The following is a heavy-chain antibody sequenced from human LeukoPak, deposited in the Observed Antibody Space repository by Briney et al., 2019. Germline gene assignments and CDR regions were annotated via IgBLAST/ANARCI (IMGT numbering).Heavy chain of an antibody. D-gene: IGHD2-2*01. CDR1: GYTFTSYG. V-gene: IGHV1-18*01. CDR3: ARGRYCSSTSCYVSDY. CDR2: ISAYNGNT. J-gene: IGHJ4*02. Sequence: GASVKVSCKASGYTFTSYGISWVRQAPGQGLEWMGWISAYNGNTNYAQKLQGRVTMTTDTSTSTAYMELRSLRSDDTAVYYCARGRYCSSTSCYVSDYWGQGTLVTVSS.